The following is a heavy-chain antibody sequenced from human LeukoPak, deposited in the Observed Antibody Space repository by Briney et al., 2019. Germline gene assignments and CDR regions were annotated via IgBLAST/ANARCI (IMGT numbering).Heavy chain of an antibody. CDR1: GGSISSTSYY. D-gene: IGHD6-6*01. J-gene: IGHJ5*02. Sequence: SETLSLTCTVSGGSISSTSYYCGWIRQSPGKGLEWIGSISYTGSTYYNPSLKSRVTISVDTSKNQFSLKLPSVTAADTALYYCARQDDSSPYNWFDPWGQGTLVTVSS. CDR2: ISYTGST. V-gene: IGHV4-39*01. CDR3: ARQDDSSPYNWFDP.